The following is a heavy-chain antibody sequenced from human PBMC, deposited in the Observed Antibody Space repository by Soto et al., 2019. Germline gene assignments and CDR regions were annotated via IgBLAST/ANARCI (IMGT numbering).Heavy chain of an antibody. Sequence: GGSLRLSCAVSGVTVNSNFMGWVRQAPGKGLEWVSVIFSGGNADYADSVKGRFIMSRDISKNTLYLQMNSLRAEDTAVYFCVKEFRGAFDYWGQGTLVTVSS. V-gene: IGHV3-53*01. D-gene: IGHD3-10*01. CDR2: IFSGGNA. J-gene: IGHJ4*02. CDR3: VKEFRGAFDY. CDR1: GVTVNSNF.